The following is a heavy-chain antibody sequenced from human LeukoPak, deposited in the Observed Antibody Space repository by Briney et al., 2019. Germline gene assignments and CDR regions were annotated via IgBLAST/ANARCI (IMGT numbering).Heavy chain of an antibody. CDR2: INSDAVRT. CDR1: GFIFSNYW. J-gene: IGHJ6*02. CDR3: ARNENTMVRGVYYYYGMDV. Sequence: GGSLRLSCAASGFIFSNYWMHWVRQAPGKGLVWVSHINSDAVRTTHADSVKGRFTISRDNAKNTLYLQMNSLRAEDTAVYYCARNENTMVRGVYYYYGMDVWGQGTTVTVSS. D-gene: IGHD3-10*01. V-gene: IGHV3-74*01.